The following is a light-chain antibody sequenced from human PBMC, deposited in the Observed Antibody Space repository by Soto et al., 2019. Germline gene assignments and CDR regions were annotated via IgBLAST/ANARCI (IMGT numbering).Light chain of an antibody. CDR3: QTWGTRSVI. Sequence: QLVLTQSPSASASLGASVKLTCTLSGGHSTYAIAWHQQQPEKGPRYLMKFNSDGSHDKGDGIPDRFSVSGSGAERYLTISSLQPDDEADYYCQTWGTRSVIFGGGTKLTVL. CDR2: FNSDGSH. V-gene: IGLV4-69*01. J-gene: IGLJ2*01. CDR1: GGHSTYA.